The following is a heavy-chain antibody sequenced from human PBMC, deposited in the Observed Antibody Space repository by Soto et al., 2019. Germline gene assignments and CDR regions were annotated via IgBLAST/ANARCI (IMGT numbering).Heavy chain of an antibody. CDR3: AREETAWPLAYGLDV. V-gene: IGHV3-21*01. J-gene: IGHJ6*02. CDR2: IRSGRDT. Sequence: PGGSLRLSCAVSGFTFGNYYIHWVRQAPGKGLEWVSSIRSGRDTFYADSVKGRFSISRDDATSSVSLQMNSLRGEDTAVYFCAREETAWPLAYGLDVWGQGTTVTV. CDR1: GFTFGNYY. D-gene: IGHD2-21*02.